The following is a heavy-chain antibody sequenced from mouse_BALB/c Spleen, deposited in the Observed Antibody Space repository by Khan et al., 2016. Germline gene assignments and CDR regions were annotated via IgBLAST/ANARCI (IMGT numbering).Heavy chain of an antibody. CDR3: ARDEGVTTWFAY. D-gene: IGHD2-2*01. CDR2: ISYDGSN. J-gene: IGHJ3*01. CDR1: GYSITSGYY. V-gene: IGHV3-6*02. Sequence: EVQLQESGPGLVKPSQSLSLTCSVTGYSITSGYYWNWIRQFPGNKLEWMGYISYDGSNNYNPSLKNRISITRDTSKNQFFLKLNSVTTEDTATYYCARDEGVTTWFAYWGQGTLVTVSA.